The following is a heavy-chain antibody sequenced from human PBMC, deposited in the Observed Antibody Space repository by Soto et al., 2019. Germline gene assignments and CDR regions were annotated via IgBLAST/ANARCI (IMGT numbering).Heavy chain of an antibody. CDR3: ARDVDTFYFDH. D-gene: IGHD5-18*01. V-gene: IGHV4-30-2*01. J-gene: IGHJ4*02. Sequence: PSETLSLTCAVSGGSISSGGYSWSWIRQPPGKGLEWIGYIYHSGSTYYNPSLKSRVTISVDRSKNQFSLKLSSVTAADTAVYYRARDVDTFYFDHWGQGTLVTVSS. CDR2: IYHSGST. CDR1: GGSISSGGYS.